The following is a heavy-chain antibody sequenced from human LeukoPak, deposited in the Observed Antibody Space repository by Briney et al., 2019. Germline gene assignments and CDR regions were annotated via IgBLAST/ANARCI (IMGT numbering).Heavy chain of an antibody. CDR1: GFTFRHFR. Sequence: GGSLRLSCAASGFTFRHFRMNWVRQAPGKGLEWVASISRGSDFLYYRDSVKGRFSVSRDDARNSLYLQINGLRAEDTAVYYCARGDPRSGVTLDHWGQGTLVTFSS. D-gene: IGHD6-19*01. V-gene: IGHV3-21*01. CDR2: ISRGSDFL. CDR3: ARGDPRSGVTLDH. J-gene: IGHJ4*02.